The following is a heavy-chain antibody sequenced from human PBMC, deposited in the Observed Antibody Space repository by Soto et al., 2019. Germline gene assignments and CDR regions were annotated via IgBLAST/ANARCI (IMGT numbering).Heavy chain of an antibody. J-gene: IGHJ6*02. CDR2: IYYSGST. V-gene: IGHV4-59*01. Sequence: PSETLSLTCTVSGGSISSYYWSWIRQPPGKGLEWIGNIYYSGSTNYNPSLKSRVTISVDTSKNQFSLKLSSVTAADTAVYYCARERYYGMDVWGRGTTVTV. CDR1: GGSISSYY. CDR3: ARERYYGMDV.